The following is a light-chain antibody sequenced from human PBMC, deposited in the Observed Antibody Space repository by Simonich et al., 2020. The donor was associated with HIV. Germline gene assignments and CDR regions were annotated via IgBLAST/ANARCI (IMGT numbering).Light chain of an antibody. Sequence: DIVMTQSPDSLAVSLGERASINCKSSQNVLYNSNNKNYLAWYQQKPRQPPTLLIYWASTRESGVPNRCSGSGSGTDFTLTSSSLQPDDFATYYGQQYNSYSRTFGQGTKVEIK. J-gene: IGKJ1*01. V-gene: IGKV4-1*01. CDR2: WAS. CDR1: QNVLYNSNNKNY. CDR3: QQYNSYSRT.